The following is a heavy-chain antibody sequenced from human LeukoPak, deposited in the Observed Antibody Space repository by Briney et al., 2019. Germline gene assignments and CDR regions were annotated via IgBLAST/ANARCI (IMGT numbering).Heavy chain of an antibody. D-gene: IGHD2-2*02. J-gene: IGHJ4*02. V-gene: IGHV3-30*04. CDR1: GFTFSSYA. Sequence: GGSLRLSCAASGFTFSSYAMHWVRQAPGKGLEWVAVISYDGSNKYYADSVKGRFTISRDNSKNTLYLQMNSLRAEDTAVYYCARELPYCSSTSCYKGWFDYWGQGTLVTVSS. CDR2: ISYDGSNK. CDR3: ARELPYCSSTSCYKGWFDY.